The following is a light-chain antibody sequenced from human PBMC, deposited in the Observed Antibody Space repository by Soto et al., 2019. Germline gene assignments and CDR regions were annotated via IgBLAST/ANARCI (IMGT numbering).Light chain of an antibody. CDR1: QSALYSSNNKNY. V-gene: IGKV4-1*01. Sequence: DIAVTQSPDSLAVSLGERATINCKSSQSALYSSNNKNYLAWYQQKPGQPPNLLVYWASTRESGVPDRFSGSGSGTDFTLTISSLQAEDVAVYYCQQYYTTPPTFGQGTKLEIK. CDR2: WAS. J-gene: IGKJ2*01. CDR3: QQYYTTPPT.